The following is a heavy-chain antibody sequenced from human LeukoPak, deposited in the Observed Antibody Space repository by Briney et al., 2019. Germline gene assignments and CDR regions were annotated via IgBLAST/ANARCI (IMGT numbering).Heavy chain of an antibody. Sequence: GGSLRLSCAASGFTFSNAWMSWVRQAPGKGREWVGRIKSKTDGGTTDYAAPVKGRFTISRDDSKNTLYLQMNSLKTEDTAVYYCTTEAVAGPPYYWGQGTLVTVSS. V-gene: IGHV3-15*01. CDR1: GFTFSNAW. J-gene: IGHJ4*02. CDR2: IKSKTDGGTT. D-gene: IGHD6-19*01. CDR3: TTEAVAGPPYY.